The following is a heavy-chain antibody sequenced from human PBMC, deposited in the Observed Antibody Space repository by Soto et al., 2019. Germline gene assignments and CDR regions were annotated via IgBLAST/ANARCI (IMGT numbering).Heavy chain of an antibody. CDR1: GFSLTTSGMR. Sequence: SGPTLVNPTQTLTLTCTFSGFSLTTSGMRVSWIRQPPGKALEWLARIDWDDDKFYKTSLKTRLTISKDSSKNQVVLTMTNLDPVDTATSYCARMFHCSGGTCQFDYWGQGAPVTVSS. V-gene: IGHV2-70*04. D-gene: IGHD2-15*01. J-gene: IGHJ4*02. CDR3: ARMFHCSGGTCQFDY. CDR2: IDWDDDK.